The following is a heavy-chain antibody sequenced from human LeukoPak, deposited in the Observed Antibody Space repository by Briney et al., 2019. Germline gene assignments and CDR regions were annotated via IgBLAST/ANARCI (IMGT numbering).Heavy chain of an antibody. V-gene: IGHV3-66*01. CDR1: GFTVSSNY. J-gene: IGHJ4*02. CDR3: ARDHYYGSGSSDY. D-gene: IGHD3-10*01. Sequence: GGSLRLSCAASGFTVSSNYMSWVRQAPGKGLEWVSVIYSGGSTYYADSVKGRFTISRDNSKNTLYLQMNSLRAEDTAVYYCARDHYYGSGSSDYWGQGTLVTVS. CDR2: IYSGGST.